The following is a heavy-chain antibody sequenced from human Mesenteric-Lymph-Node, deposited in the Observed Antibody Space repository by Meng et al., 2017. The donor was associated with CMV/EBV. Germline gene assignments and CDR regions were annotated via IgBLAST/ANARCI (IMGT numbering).Heavy chain of an antibody. J-gene: IGHJ4*02. V-gene: IGHV4-39*07. CDR1: GGSISSSSYY. Sequence: SETLSLTCTVSGGSISSSSYYWGWIRQPPGKGLEWIGSVYYSGSTYYNPSLKSRVTISVDTSKNHFSLKLSSVTAADTAMYYCAREVMGVVRLGYGDPLGFDYWGQGTLVTVSS. CDR3: AREVMGVVRLGYGDPLGFDY. D-gene: IGHD4-17*01. CDR2: VYYSGST.